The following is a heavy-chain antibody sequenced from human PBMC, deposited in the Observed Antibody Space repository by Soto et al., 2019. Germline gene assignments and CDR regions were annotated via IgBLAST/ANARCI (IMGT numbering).Heavy chain of an antibody. Sequence: QVQLQESGPGLVKPSETLSLTCTVSGGSISSYYWSWIRQPPGKGLEWIGYIYYSGSTNYNPSLKSRVTISVDTTKNQFSLKLSSVTAADTAVYYCAREYSSSSGWFDPWGQGTLVTVSS. V-gene: IGHV4-59*01. CDR3: AREYSSSSGWFDP. J-gene: IGHJ5*02. CDR1: GGSISSYY. CDR2: IYYSGST. D-gene: IGHD6-6*01.